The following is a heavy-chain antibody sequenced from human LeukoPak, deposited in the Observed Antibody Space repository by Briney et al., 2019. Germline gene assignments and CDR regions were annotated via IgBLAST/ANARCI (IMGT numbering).Heavy chain of an antibody. CDR1: GFTFSSFW. Sequence: GGSLRLSCAASGFTFSSFWMIWVRQAPGKGLEWVANIKEDGSVKNYVDSVKGRFTISRDNAKSSLFLQMNSLRAEDTAVYYCARERYGNYNWGQGTLVTVSS. J-gene: IGHJ4*02. D-gene: IGHD4-11*01. CDR2: IKEDGSVK. CDR3: ARERYGNYN. V-gene: IGHV3-7*03.